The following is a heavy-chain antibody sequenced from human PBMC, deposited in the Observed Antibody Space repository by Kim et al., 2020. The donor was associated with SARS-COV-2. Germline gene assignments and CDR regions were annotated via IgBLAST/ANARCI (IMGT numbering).Heavy chain of an antibody. D-gene: IGHD3-22*01. CDR3: ARDGEGVYYDSSGYFDY. V-gene: IGHV3-21*01. Sequence: VKGRFTISRDNAKNSLYLQMNSLRAEDTAVYYCARDGEGVYYDSSGYFDYWGQGTLVTVSS. J-gene: IGHJ4*02.